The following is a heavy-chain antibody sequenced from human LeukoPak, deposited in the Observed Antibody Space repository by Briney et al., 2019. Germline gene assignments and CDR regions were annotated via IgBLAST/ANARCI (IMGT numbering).Heavy chain of an antibody. CDR3: AKDLSCSSASCRPDY. V-gene: IGHV3-23*01. Sequence: GGSLRLSCAASGFTFSTYAMSWVRQAPGKGLEWLSGISGSGGSTYYADSVKGRFTISRDNSKNTLYLQMNSLRAEDTAVYYCAKDLSCSSASCRPDYWGQGTLVSVSS. CDR1: GFTFSTYA. D-gene: IGHD2-2*01. CDR2: ISGSGGST. J-gene: IGHJ4*02.